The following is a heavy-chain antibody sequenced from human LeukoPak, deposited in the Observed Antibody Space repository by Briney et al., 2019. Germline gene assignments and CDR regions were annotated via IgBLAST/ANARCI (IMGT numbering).Heavy chain of an antibody. V-gene: IGHV3-23*01. Sequence: GGSLRLSCAASGFTFSSSAMSWVRQAPGRGLEWVSTMSGTVGSTYCADSVKGRFTISRDNSKNTLYLQMNSLRAEDTAVYYCAKERFGDWNWFDPWGQGTLVTGSS. J-gene: IGHJ5*02. D-gene: IGHD3-10*01. CDR1: GFTFSSSA. CDR2: MSGTVGST. CDR3: AKERFGDWNWFDP.